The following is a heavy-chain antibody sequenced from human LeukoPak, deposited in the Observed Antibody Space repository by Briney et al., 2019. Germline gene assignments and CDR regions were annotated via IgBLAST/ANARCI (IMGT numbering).Heavy chain of an antibody. Sequence: SETLSLTCAVSGYSISSGYYWGWIRQPPGKGLEWIGSTYHSGSTYYNPSLKSRVTISVDTSKNQFSLKLSSVTAADTAVYYCARAGYSGYDTPSEYDYWGQGTLVTVSS. CDR1: GYSISSGYY. D-gene: IGHD5-12*01. J-gene: IGHJ4*02. V-gene: IGHV4-38-2*01. CDR2: TYHSGST. CDR3: ARAGYSGYDTPSEYDY.